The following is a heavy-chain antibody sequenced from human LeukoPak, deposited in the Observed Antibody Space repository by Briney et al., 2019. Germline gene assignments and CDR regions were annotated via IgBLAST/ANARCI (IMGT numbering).Heavy chain of an antibody. J-gene: IGHJ4*02. V-gene: IGHV3-23*01. CDR1: GFPFNCYA. D-gene: IGHD1-26*01. CDR3: ARDRRVGATKGGDFDY. Sequence: HPVGSLILSFASSGFPFNCYAMSLDPHAPKKGLELVSTIIGSGGGTYYPDSVKGRFTISRHNSKNPLYLQMPSLRAEDAAVYYCARDRRVGATKGGDFDYWGKGTMVPVSS. CDR2: IIGSGGGT.